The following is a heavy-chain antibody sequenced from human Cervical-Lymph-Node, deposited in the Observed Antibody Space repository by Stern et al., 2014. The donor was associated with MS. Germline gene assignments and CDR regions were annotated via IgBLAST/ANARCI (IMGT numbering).Heavy chain of an antibody. V-gene: IGHV3-11*01. J-gene: IGHJ4*02. CDR2: ISRGGTSV. D-gene: IGHD2-15*01. Sequence: DQLVESWGGLVKAGGSLRLSCAASGFTFSDYYMSWIRQAPGKGLEWVSYISRGGTSVYYAESVEGRFTISRDNAKNSLFLQMNSLRAEDTAIYYCVRDLCKSRICYPFDYWGQGTPVTVSS. CDR3: VRDLCKSRICYPFDY. CDR1: GFTFSDYY.